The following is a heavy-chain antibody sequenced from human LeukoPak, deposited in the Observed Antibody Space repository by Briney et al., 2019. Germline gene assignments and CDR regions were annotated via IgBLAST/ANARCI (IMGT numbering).Heavy chain of an antibody. D-gene: IGHD5-18*01. J-gene: IGHJ4*02. CDR2: LSGSGGST. V-gene: IGHV3-23*01. CDR1: GFTFSSYA. CDR3: ATGGWIQLWFGDY. Sequence: GGSLRLSCAASGFTFSSYAMPWVRHAPGKGLEWVSALSGSGGSTYYADSVKGRFTISRDNSKNTLYLQMNSLRAEDTALYYCATGGWIQLWFGDYWGQGTLVTVSS.